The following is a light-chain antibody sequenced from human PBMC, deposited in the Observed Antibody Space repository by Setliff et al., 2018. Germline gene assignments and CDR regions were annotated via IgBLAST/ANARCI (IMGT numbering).Light chain of an antibody. Sequence: QSVLTQPASVSGSPGQSITISCTGTSSDVGTYIYVSWYQQHPGKAPKLMIYDVSKRPSGVSNRFSGSKSGNTASLTISGLQAEDEADYYCSSYTGSRTFVFGSGTKVTVL. CDR3: SSYTGSRTFV. CDR2: DVS. J-gene: IGLJ1*01. CDR1: SSDVGTYIY. V-gene: IGLV2-14*03.